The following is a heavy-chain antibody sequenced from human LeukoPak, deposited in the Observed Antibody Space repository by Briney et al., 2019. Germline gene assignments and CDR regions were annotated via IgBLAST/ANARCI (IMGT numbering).Heavy chain of an antibody. CDR1: GGSISSGGYS. D-gene: IGHD4-17*01. J-gene: IGHJ4*02. V-gene: IGHV4-30-2*01. CDR2: IYHSGST. Sequence: SETLSLTCAVSGGSISSGGYSWSWIRQPPGKGLEWIGYIYHSGSTYYNPSLKSRVTISVDRSKNQFSLKLGSVTAADTAVYYCGRASYGGYVFDYRGQGTLVTVSS. CDR3: GRASYGGYVFDY.